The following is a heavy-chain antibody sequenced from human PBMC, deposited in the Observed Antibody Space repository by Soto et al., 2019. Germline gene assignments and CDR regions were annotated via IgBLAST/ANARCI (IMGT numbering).Heavy chain of an antibody. CDR1: GFTVSSNY. J-gene: IGHJ3*02. D-gene: IGHD1-1*01. V-gene: IGHV3-66*01. CDR3: SLSIERGAFDI. Sequence: GGSLRLSCAASGFTVSSNYMSWVRQAPGKGLEWVSVIYSGGSTYYADSVKGRFTISRDNSKNTLYLQMNSLRAEDTAVYYCSLSIERGAFDIWGQGTMVTVSS. CDR2: IYSGGST.